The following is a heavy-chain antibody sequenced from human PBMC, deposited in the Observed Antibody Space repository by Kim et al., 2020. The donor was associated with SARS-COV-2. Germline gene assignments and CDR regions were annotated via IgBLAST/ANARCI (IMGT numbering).Heavy chain of an antibody. CDR1: GDSINSVYYY. V-gene: IGHV4-39*01. Sequence: SETLSLTCAVSGDSINSVYYYWGWIRQPPGKGLEWIGSVSYSGNAYYNPSLKSRVVIYVGTSKNEFSLNLKSVTVADTAVYYCARQGMTNYLPNCFDSWG. CDR2: VSYSGNA. J-gene: IGHJ5*01. CDR3: ARQGMTNYLPNCFDS. D-gene: IGHD2-8*01.